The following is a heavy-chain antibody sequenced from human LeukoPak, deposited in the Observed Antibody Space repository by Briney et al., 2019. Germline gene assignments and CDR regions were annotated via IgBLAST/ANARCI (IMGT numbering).Heavy chain of an antibody. J-gene: IGHJ4*02. CDR3: APGACSGGSCSNLYFDY. CDR1: GFTFSSYS. D-gene: IGHD2-15*01. CDR2: ISSSSSYI. Sequence: GGSLRLSCAASGFTFSSYSMNWVRQAPGKGLEWVSSISSSSSYIYYADSVKGRFTISRDNSKNTLYLQMNSLRAEDTAVYYCAPGACSGGSCSNLYFDYWGQGTLVTVSS. V-gene: IGHV3-21*01.